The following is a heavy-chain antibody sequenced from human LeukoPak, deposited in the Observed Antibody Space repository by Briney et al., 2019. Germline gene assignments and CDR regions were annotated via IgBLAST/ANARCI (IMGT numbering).Heavy chain of an antibody. CDR1: GCTFSSYW. D-gene: IGHD2-15*01. V-gene: IGHV3-74*01. CDR2: INGDGSSQ. Sequence: GGSLSLSCTASGCTFSSYWMQWVRQVPGKGLVWVSRINGDGSSQSYADSVKGGFTISRDNNKNTLYLQMNNLSAEDTAVYYCARETSGSFPYWGQGTMVTVSS. J-gene: IGHJ4*02. CDR3: ARETSGSFPY.